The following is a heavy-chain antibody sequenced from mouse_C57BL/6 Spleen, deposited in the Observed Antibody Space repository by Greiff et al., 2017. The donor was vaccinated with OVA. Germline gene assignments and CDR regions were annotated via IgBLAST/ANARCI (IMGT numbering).Heavy chain of an antibody. CDR1: GYTFTSYW. Sequence: QVQLQQHGAELVRPGSSVKLSCKASGYTFTSYWMHWVKQRPIQGLEWIGNIDPSDSETHYNQKFKDKATLTVDKSSSTAYMQLSSLTSVDSAVYYCAREVTGTDYAMDYWGQGTSVTVSS. V-gene: IGHV1-52*01. CDR2: IDPSDSET. D-gene: IGHD4-1*01. J-gene: IGHJ4*01. CDR3: AREVTGTDYAMDY.